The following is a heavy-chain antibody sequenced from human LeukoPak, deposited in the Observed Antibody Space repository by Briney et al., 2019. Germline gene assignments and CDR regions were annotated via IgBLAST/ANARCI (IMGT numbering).Heavy chain of an antibody. CDR2: ISSSSSYI. J-gene: IGHJ1*01. CDR1: GFTFSSYE. Sequence: GGSLRLSCAASGFTFSSYEMNWVRQAPGKGLEWVSSISSSSSYIYYADSVKGRLTISRDNAKNSLYLQMNSLRAEDTAVYYCATVVGYSSSWYNNWGQGTLVTVSS. CDR3: ATVVGYSSSWYNN. D-gene: IGHD6-13*01. V-gene: IGHV3-21*01.